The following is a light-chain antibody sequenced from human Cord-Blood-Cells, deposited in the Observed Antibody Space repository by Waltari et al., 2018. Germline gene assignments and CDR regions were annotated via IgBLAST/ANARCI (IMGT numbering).Light chain of an antibody. CDR2: EDN. V-gene: IGLV6-57*01. Sequence: NFMLTQPHSVSESPGKTVTISCTRSSGSIASNYVQWYQQRPGSSPTTVIYEDNQRPSGFPDRFSGSIDSSSNSASLTISGLKTEDEADYYSQSYDSSNQVFGGGTKLTVL. J-gene: IGLJ3*02. CDR3: QSYDSSNQV. CDR1: SGSIASNY.